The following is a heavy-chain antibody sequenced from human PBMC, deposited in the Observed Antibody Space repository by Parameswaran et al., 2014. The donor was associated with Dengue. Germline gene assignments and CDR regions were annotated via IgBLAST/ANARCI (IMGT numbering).Heavy chain of an antibody. CDR2: IWSDGSIT. Sequence: WIRQPQGRAGVVALIWSDGSITYYGDSVKGRLTISRDNSKNTVSLQLNSLRAEDTAVYYCARTVTSGSWTLSYFDSWGQGTLVTVSS. D-gene: IGHD6-13*01. V-gene: IGHV3-33*01. J-gene: IGHJ4*02. CDR3: ARTVTSGSWTLSYFDS.